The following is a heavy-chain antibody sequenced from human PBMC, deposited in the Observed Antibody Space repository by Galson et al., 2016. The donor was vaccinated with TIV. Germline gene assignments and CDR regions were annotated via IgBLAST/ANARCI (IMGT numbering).Heavy chain of an antibody. Sequence: SVKVSCKASGFSFSSYDVTWVRQAPGQGLEWMGWINPNSGGTMYAQKFQGWVTMTRDTSITTAYMELSRLKSDDTAVYYCAKIGQERDAFDIWGQGTMVTVFS. V-gene: IGHV1-2*04. D-gene: IGHD1-1*01. CDR1: GFSFSSYD. CDR2: INPNSGGT. CDR3: AKIGQERDAFDI. J-gene: IGHJ3*02.